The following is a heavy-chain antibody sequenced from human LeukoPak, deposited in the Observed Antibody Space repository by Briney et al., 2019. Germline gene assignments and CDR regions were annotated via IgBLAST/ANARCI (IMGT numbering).Heavy chain of an antibody. CDR3: ARVVAGRRFDP. V-gene: IGHV4-59*01. CDR1: GGPISSYY. Sequence: SETLSLTCTVSGGPISSYYWSWIRQPPGKGLEWIGHIYYSGSTNYNPSLKSRVTMSVDTSTNQFSLKVNSVTAADTAVYYCARVVAGRRFDPWGQGTLVTVSS. CDR2: IYYSGST. D-gene: IGHD6-19*01. J-gene: IGHJ5*02.